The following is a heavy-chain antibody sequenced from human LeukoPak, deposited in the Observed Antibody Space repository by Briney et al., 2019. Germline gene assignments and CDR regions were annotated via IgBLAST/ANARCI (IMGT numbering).Heavy chain of an antibody. V-gene: IGHV1-2*02. CDR3: ARDFPSSWFVRWFDP. D-gene: IGHD6-13*01. J-gene: IGHJ5*02. Sequence: GASVKVSCKASGYTLTGYYMHWVRQAPGQGLEWMGWINPNSGGTNYAQKFQGRVTMTRDTSISTAYMELSRLRSDDTAVYYCARDFPSSWFVRWFDPWGQGTLVTVSS. CDR2: INPNSGGT. CDR1: GYTLTGYY.